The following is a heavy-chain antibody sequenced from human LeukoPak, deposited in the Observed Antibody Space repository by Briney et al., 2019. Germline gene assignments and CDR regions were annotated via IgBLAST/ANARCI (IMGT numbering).Heavy chain of an antibody. CDR1: GYSFPNYW. V-gene: IGHV5-51*01. Sequence: GESLKISCQGSGYSFPNYWIGWVRQMPGKGLEWMGIIYPGDSDTRYSPSFQGQVTISADKSISTAYLQWSSLKASDTAMYYCARLDTAMALSGGFDPWGQGTLVTVSS. J-gene: IGHJ5*02. D-gene: IGHD5-18*01. CDR2: IYPGDSDT. CDR3: ARLDTAMALSGGFDP.